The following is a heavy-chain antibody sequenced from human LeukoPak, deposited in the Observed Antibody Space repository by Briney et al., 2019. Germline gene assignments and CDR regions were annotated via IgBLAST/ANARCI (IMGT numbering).Heavy chain of an antibody. CDR2: TKRDGGDK. D-gene: IGHD2-2*02. CDR1: GFTFSSFW. CDR3: ARGDEYTTSP. Sequence: GGSLRLSCAASGFTFSSFWMSWVRQAPGKGLEWVANTKRDGGDKYYVDSVKGRFSISRDNAKNSLYLHMNSLRAEDTAVYYCARGDEYTTSPWGQGTLVTVSS. J-gene: IGHJ4*02. V-gene: IGHV3-7*05.